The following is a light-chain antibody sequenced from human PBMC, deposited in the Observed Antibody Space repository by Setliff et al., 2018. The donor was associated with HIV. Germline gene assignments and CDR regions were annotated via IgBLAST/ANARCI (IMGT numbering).Light chain of an antibody. CDR2: QDS. CDR3: QLWDSSSDHYV. CDR1: KLGDKY. Sequence: ELTQPPSVSVSPGQTASITCSGDKLGDKYACWYQQKPGQSPVLVIYQDSKRPSGIPERFSGSNSGNTATLAISRVEAGDEADYFCQLWDSSSDHYVFGSGTKVTVL. V-gene: IGLV3-1*01. J-gene: IGLJ1*01.